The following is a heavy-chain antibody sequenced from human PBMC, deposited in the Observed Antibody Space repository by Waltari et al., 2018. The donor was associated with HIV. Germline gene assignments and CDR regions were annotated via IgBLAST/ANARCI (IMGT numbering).Heavy chain of an antibody. CDR2: IWYDGSNK. CDR1: GFTFSSYG. J-gene: IGHJ3*02. V-gene: IGHV3-33*01. CDR3: ARDGSGGDAFDI. Sequence: QVQLVESGGGVVQPGRSLRLSCAASGFTFSSYGMHWVRQAPGKGLEWVAVIWYDGSNKYYADSVKGRFTISRDNSKNTLYLQMNSLRAEDTAVYYCARDGSGGDAFDIWGQGTMVTVSS. D-gene: IGHD2-15*01.